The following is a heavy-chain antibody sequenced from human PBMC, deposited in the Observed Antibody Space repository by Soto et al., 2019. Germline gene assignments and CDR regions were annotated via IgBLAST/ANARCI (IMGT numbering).Heavy chain of an antibody. D-gene: IGHD4-4*01. CDR2: IIPIFGTA. Sequence: QVQLVQSGAEVKKPGSSVKVSCKASGGTFSSYAISWVRQAPGQGLEWMGGIIPIFGTANYAQKFQGRVTITADESTSTAYLELSSLRSEDTAVYYCARDEGLPNTVTTLYGMDVWGQGTTVTVSS. CDR3: ARDEGLPNTVTTLYGMDV. CDR1: GGTFSSYA. J-gene: IGHJ6*02. V-gene: IGHV1-69*12.